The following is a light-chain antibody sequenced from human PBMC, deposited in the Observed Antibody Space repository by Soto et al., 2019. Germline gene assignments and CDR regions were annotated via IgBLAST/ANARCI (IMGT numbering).Light chain of an antibody. CDR2: EVS. Sequence: QSALTQPPSASGSPGQSGTISCTGTSSDVGAYNYVSWYQQYPGKAPKLMIYEVSKRPSGVPDRFSGSQSGKTASLTVSGLQPEDEADYYCTSYAGSNIWVFGGGTKVTVL. V-gene: IGLV2-8*01. CDR3: TSYAGSNIWV. CDR1: SSDVGAYNY. J-gene: IGLJ3*02.